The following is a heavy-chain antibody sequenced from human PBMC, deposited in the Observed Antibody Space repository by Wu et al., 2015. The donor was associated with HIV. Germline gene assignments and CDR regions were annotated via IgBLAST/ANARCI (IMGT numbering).Heavy chain of an antibody. J-gene: IGHJ4*02. V-gene: IGHV1-18*04. CDR1: GYTFIDYF. D-gene: IGHD3-16*01. Sequence: VHLVQSGTVMKKPGSSVTISCEASGYTFIDYFIHWIRHVPGKGLEWMGWISPYNGNTNYAKKFKDRFTMTADTSTNTAYMELRSLRSDDTASYYCARFEFIVTFGGVAPNSYHFDNWGQGTLITVSS. CDR2: ISPYNGNT. CDR3: ARFEFIVTFGGVAPNSYHFDN.